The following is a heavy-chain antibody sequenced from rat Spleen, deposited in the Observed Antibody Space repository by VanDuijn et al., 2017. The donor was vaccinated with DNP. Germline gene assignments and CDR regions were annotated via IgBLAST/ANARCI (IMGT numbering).Heavy chain of an antibody. J-gene: IGHJ2*01. CDR3: TTDNYSAPFDY. CDR2: ISYDGKST. Sequence: EVQLVESGGGLAQPGRSLKLSCAASGFTFSDYNMAWVRQAPKSGLEWVATISYDGKSTDYRDSVKGRFTVSRDNGKSTLYLQMDSLRSEDTATYYCTTDNYSAPFDYWGQGVMVTVSS. D-gene: IGHD1-8*01. CDR1: GFTFSDYN. V-gene: IGHV5-7*01.